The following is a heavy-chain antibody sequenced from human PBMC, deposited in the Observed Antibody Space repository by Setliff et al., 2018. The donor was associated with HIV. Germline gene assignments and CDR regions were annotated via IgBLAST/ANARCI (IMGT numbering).Heavy chain of an antibody. V-gene: IGHV4-31*03. J-gene: IGHJ4*02. Sequence: SETLSLTCSVSGRSITTGGSYWNWIRQHPGKGLEWIGYIYHSGGTYYTPSLQSRVTMSLDTSKNQFSLKLSSVTAADPAVYYCAKLGDSTGVYSYFDYWGQGMLVTVSS. D-gene: IGHD7-27*01. CDR1: GRSITTGGSY. CDR2: IYHSGGT. CDR3: AKLGDSTGVYSYFDY.